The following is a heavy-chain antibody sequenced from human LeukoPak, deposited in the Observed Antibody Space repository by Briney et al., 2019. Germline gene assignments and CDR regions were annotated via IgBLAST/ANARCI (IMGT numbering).Heavy chain of an antibody. Sequence: GGSLRLSCAASGFTFSSYGMIWVRQAPGKGLEWVSGISGSGGSTYAADSVKGRFTVSRDNSKNTLYLQMNSLRADGTAVYYCAKDRPTVYSSSWLHFLDSWGQGTLVTVSS. J-gene: IGHJ4*02. V-gene: IGHV3-23*01. D-gene: IGHD6-13*01. CDR3: AKDRPTVYSSSWLHFLDS. CDR1: GFTFSSYG. CDR2: ISGSGGST.